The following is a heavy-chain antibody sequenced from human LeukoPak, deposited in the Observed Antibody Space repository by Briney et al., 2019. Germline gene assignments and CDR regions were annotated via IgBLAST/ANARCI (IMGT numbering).Heavy chain of an antibody. CDR2: ISGSGGST. CDR1: GFTFSSYA. D-gene: IGHD5-12*01. V-gene: IGHV3-23*01. J-gene: IGHJ4*02. CDR3: AKGYEYSGYDYVNFDY. Sequence: GGSLRLSCAASGFTFSSYAMSWVRQAPGKGLEWVSAISGSGGSTYYADSVKGRFTISRDNSKNTLYLQMNSLRAEDTAVYYCAKGYEYSGYDYVNFDYWGQGTLVTVSS.